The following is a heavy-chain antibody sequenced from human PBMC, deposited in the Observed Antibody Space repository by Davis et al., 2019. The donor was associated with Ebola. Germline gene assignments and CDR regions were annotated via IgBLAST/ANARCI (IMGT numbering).Heavy chain of an antibody. CDR2: MNPNSGNT. J-gene: IGHJ4*02. CDR3: ARGWIRYCSGGSCYSIRYYFDY. V-gene: IGHV1-8*01. CDR1: GYTFTSYD. D-gene: IGHD2-15*01. Sequence: AASVKVSCKASGYTFTSYDINWVRQAPGQGLEWMGWMNPNSGNTGYAQKFQGRVTMTRNTSISTAYMELSSLRSEDTAVYYCARGWIRYCSGGSCYSIRYYFDYWGQGTLVTVSS.